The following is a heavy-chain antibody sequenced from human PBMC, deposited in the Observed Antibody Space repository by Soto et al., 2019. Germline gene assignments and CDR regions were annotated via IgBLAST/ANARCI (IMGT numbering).Heavy chain of an antibody. CDR2: MNPNSGNK. V-gene: IGHV1-8*01. CDR1: GYTFTSYD. CDR3: AGGPVVVVPYFDY. J-gene: IGHJ4*02. Sequence: QVQLVQSGAEVKKPGASVKVSCKASGYTFTSYDINWVRQATGQGVEWMEWMNPNSGNKGYAQKFQGRDTMTRNTYISTAYMQLSSLRSEDTAVYYCAGGPVVVVPYFDYWGQGTLLTVSS. D-gene: IGHD2-15*01.